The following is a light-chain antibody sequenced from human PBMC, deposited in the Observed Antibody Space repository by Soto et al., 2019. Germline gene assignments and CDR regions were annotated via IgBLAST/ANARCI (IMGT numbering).Light chain of an antibody. J-gene: IGKJ2*01. CDR3: QQYNNWPPYT. CDR2: GAS. V-gene: IGKV3-15*01. Sequence: EIVMTQSPATLSVSPGERATLSCRASQRVRSTLAWYQQKPGQAPRLLIYGASTRATGIPARFSGSGSETEFTLTISGLQSEAFPVYYCQQYNNWPPYTFGQGTKLEIK. CDR1: QRVRST.